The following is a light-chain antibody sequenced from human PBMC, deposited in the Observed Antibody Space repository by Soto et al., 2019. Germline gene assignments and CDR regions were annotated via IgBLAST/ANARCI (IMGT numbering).Light chain of an antibody. J-gene: IGLJ3*02. Sequence: SALTQPPSVSGSPGQSVTISCTGTSSDVGSYNRVSWYQQPPGTAPKLMIYEVSNRPSGVPDRFSGSKSGNTASLTISGLQAEDEADYYCSSYTSSSFWVFGGGTKLTVL. V-gene: IGLV2-18*02. CDR3: SSYTSSSFWV. CDR1: SSDVGSYNR. CDR2: EVS.